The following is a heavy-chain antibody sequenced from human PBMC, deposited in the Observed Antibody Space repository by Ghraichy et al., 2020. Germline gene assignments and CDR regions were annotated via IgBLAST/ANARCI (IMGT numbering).Heavy chain of an antibody. J-gene: IGHJ3*02. D-gene: IGHD2-15*01. Sequence: SENLSLTCTVSGGSVSSGSYYWTWIRQPPGKGLEWIGHIYYSGSTYYNPSLRSRVTISVDTSKNQFSLKLTSLTAADTAVYYCASSDIVVVVAAMEEAFDIWGQGTMVTVSS. CDR2: IYYSGST. CDR3: ASSDIVVVVAAMEEAFDI. CDR1: GGSVSSGSYY. V-gene: IGHV4-61*01.